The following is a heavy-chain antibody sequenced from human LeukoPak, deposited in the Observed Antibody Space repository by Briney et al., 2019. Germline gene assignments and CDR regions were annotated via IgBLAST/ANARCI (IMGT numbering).Heavy chain of an antibody. CDR1: GYTFTSYD. Sequence: ASVKVSCEASGYTFTSYDINWVRQATGQGLEWMGWMSPNSGDTGYAQKFQGRVTMTRNTSISTAYMELSSLKSEDTAVYYCARGLSRRDPTTILNYWGQGTLVTVSS. J-gene: IGHJ4*02. D-gene: IGHD1-1*01. CDR2: MSPNSGDT. CDR3: ARGLSRRDPTTILNY. V-gene: IGHV1-8*01.